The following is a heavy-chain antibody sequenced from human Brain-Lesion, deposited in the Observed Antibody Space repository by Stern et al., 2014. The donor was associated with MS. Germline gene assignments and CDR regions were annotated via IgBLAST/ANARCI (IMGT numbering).Heavy chain of an antibody. J-gene: IGHJ4*02. Sequence: VHLVESGAEVKKPGSSVKVSCKASGGTFSSYAISWVRQAPGQGLEWMGGILPIFGTANYAQKFQGRVTITADESTSTAYMELSSLRSEDTAVYYCARADISYSSWYRGGFDYWGQGTLVTVSS. CDR2: ILPIFGTA. D-gene: IGHD6-13*01. V-gene: IGHV1-69*01. CDR3: ARADISYSSWYRGGFDY. CDR1: GGTFSSYA.